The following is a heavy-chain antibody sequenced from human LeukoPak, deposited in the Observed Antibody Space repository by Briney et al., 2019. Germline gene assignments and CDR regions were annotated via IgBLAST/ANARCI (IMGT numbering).Heavy chain of an antibody. CDR2: INPNSGGT. V-gene: IGHV1-2*02. Sequence: GASVKVSCKASGYIFTDYYMHWVRQAPGQGLEWMGWINPNSGGTNYAQKFQGRVTMTRDTSNSTAYMDMSSLRSDDTAVYYCARNLWFGESSDAFDMWGQGTMVTVSS. CDR1: GYIFTDYY. CDR3: ARNLWFGESSDAFDM. J-gene: IGHJ3*02. D-gene: IGHD3-10*01.